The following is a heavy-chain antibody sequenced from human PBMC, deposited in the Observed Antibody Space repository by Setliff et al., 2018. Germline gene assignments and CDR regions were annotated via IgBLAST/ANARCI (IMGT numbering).Heavy chain of an antibody. J-gene: IGHJ4*02. CDR2: IKSKTDGGAT. D-gene: IGHD6-13*01. CDR1: GFTFSNAW. CDR3: TTAPLAAASTC. Sequence: GGSLRLSCAASGFTFSNAWMSWVRQAPGKGLEWVGRIKSKTDGGATDYAAPVKGRFTISRDDSKNTLYLQMNSLKTEDTAVYYCTTAPLAAASTCWGQGTLVTVSS. V-gene: IGHV3-15*01.